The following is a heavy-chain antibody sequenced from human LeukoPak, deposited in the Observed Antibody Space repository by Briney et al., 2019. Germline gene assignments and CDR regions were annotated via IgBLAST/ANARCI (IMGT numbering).Heavy chain of an antibody. CDR2: IYYSGST. J-gene: IGHJ4*02. Sequence: LSETLSLTCTVSGGSISSYYWSWIRQPPGKGPEWIGCIYYSGSTNYNPSLKSRVTISVDTSKNQFSLKLSSVTAADTAVYYCARDRAAAGTYQLDYWGQGTLVTVSS. V-gene: IGHV4-59*01. CDR1: GGSISSYY. CDR3: ARDRAAAGTYQLDY. D-gene: IGHD6-13*01.